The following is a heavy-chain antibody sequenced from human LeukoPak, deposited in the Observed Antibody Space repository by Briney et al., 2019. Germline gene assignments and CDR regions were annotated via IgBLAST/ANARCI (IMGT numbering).Heavy chain of an antibody. CDR1: GFTFSGSA. D-gene: IGHD3-10*01. Sequence: PGGSLRLSCAASGFTFSGSAMHWVRQASGKGLEWVGRIRSKANSYATAYAASVKGRFTISRDDSKNTAYLQMNSLKTEDTAVYYCTRHESYYGSGSGYWGQGTLVTVSS. J-gene: IGHJ4*02. CDR3: TRHESYYGSGSGY. V-gene: IGHV3-73*01. CDR2: IRSKANSYAT.